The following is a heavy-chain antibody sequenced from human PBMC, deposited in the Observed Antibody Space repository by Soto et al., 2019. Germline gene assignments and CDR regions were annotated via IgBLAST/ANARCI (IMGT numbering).Heavy chain of an antibody. Sequence: GGSLRLSCAASGFTFDDYAMHWVRQAPGKGLEWVSGISWNSGSIGYADSVKGRFTISRDNAKNSLYLQMNSLRAEDTAVYYCARESYGSGSYYNSWGQGTLVTVSS. CDR2: ISWNSGSI. CDR1: GFTFDDYA. D-gene: IGHD3-10*01. CDR3: ARESYGSGSYYNS. J-gene: IGHJ4*02. V-gene: IGHV3-9*01.